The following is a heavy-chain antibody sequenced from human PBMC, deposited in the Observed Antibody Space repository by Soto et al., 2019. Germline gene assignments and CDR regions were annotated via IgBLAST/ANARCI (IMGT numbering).Heavy chain of an antibody. CDR1: GFTFSNAW. CDR3: TTGVRSYYIAYYYYGMDV. CDR2: IKSKTDGGTT. D-gene: IGHD1-26*01. V-gene: IGHV3-15*01. Sequence: GGSLRLSCAASGFTFSNAWMSWVRQAPGKGLEWVGRIKSKTDGGTTDYAAPVKGRFTISRDDSKNTLYLQMNSLKTEDTAVYYCTTGVRSYYIAYYYYGMDVWGQGTTVTVSS. J-gene: IGHJ6*02.